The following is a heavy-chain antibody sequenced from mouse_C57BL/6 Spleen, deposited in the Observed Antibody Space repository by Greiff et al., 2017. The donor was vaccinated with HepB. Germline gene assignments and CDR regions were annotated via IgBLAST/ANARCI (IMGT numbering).Heavy chain of an antibody. CDR1: GYTFTSYW. CDR2: INPSNGGT. Sequence: QVQLKQPGTELVKPGASVKLSCKASGYTFTSYWMHWVKQRPGQGLEWIGNINPSNGGTNYNEKFKSKATLTVDKSSSPAYMQLSSLTSEDSAVYYCARSDYDYDGGFAYWGQGTLVTVSA. J-gene: IGHJ3*01. CDR3: ARSDYDYDGGFAY. D-gene: IGHD2-4*01. V-gene: IGHV1-53*01.